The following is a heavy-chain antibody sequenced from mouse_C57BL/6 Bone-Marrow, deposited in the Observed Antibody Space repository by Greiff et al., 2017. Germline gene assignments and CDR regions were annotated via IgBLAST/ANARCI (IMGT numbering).Heavy chain of an antibody. CDR3: ARLEFDGSSGDWYFDV. CDR2: IYPRDGST. CDR1: GYTFTSYD. J-gene: IGHJ1*03. D-gene: IGHD1-1*01. V-gene: IGHV1-85*01. Sequence: VQGVESGPELVKPGASVKLSCKASGYTFTSYDINWVKQRPGQGLEWIGWIYPRDGSTKYNEKFKGKVTLTVDTSSSTAYMELHSLTSEDSAVYFCARLEFDGSSGDWYFDVWGTGTTVTVSS.